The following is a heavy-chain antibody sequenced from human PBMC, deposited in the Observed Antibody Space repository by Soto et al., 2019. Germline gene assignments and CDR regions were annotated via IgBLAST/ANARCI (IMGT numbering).Heavy chain of an antibody. CDR2: INHSGST. Sequence: PSETLSLTCAVYGGSFNGYYWSWIRQPPGKGLEWIGEINHSGSTNYNPSLKSRVTISVDTSKNQFSLKLSSVTAADTAVYYCARGERNYDFWSGTNDAFDIWGQGTMVTVSS. D-gene: IGHD3-3*01. CDR1: GGSFNGYY. J-gene: IGHJ3*02. V-gene: IGHV4-34*01. CDR3: ARGERNYDFWSGTNDAFDI.